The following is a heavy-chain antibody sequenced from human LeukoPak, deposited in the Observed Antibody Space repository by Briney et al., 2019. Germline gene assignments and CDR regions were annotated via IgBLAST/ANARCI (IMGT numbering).Heavy chain of an antibody. CDR3: AKPLPGVRTKHALDI. V-gene: IGHV3-73*01. CDR1: GLTLSGSA. J-gene: IGHJ3*02. D-gene: IGHD3-3*01. Sequence: GGSLRPSCAASGLTLSGSAMQWVRQAPGKGLEWVGRIRSEAENSATALAASVKGRFTISRDDSKNMVYLQLDSLKAEDTAVYYCAKPLPGVRTKHALDICGRGTLVTVAS. CDR2: IRSEAENSAT.